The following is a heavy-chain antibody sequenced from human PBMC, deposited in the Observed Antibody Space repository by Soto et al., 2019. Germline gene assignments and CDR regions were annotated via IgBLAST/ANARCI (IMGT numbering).Heavy chain of an antibody. V-gene: IGHV3-30-3*01. CDR3: ARDTAAAGIYYYYGMDV. J-gene: IGHJ6*02. Sequence: QVQLVESGGGVVQPGRSLRLSCAASGFTFSSYAMHWVRQAPGKGLEWVAVISYDGSNKYYADSVKGRFTISRDNSKNTLYLQMNSLSAEDTAVYYCARDTAAAGIYYYYGMDVWGQGTTVTVSS. CDR1: GFTFSSYA. D-gene: IGHD6-13*01. CDR2: ISYDGSNK.